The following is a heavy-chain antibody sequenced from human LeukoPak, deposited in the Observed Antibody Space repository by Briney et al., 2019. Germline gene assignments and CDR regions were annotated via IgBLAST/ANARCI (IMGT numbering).Heavy chain of an antibody. CDR1: GFTVSSTY. V-gene: IGHV3-33*08. J-gene: IGHJ4*02. Sequence: PGGSLRLSCAASGFTVSSTYMSWVRQTPGKGLEWVAVIWYDGSNKYYADSVKGRFTTSRDNSKNTLYLQMNSLRAEDTAVYYCARDLNWALDYWGQGTLVTVSS. CDR3: ARDLNWALDY. D-gene: IGHD1-1*01. CDR2: IWYDGSNK.